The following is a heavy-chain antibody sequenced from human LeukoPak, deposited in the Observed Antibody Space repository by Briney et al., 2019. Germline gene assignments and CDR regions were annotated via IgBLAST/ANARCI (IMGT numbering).Heavy chain of an antibody. D-gene: IGHD3-10*01. CDR2: TYYRSKWYN. V-gene: IGHV6-1*01. Sequence: SQTLSLTCAISGDSVSSNTATWNWIRQSPSRGLEWLGRTYYRSKWYNDYEVAVKSRITINPDTSKNQSSLHLNSVTPEDTAVYYCARTSGGDFDYWGQGTLVTVSS. CDR1: GDSVSSNTAT. CDR3: ARTSGGDFDY. J-gene: IGHJ4*02.